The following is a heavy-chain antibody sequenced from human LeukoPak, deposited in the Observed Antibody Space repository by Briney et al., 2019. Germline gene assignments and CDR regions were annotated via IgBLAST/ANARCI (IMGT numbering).Heavy chain of an antibody. CDR2: INPNSGGT. J-gene: IGHJ6*03. D-gene: IGHD4-17*01. V-gene: IGHV1-2*06. Sequence: ASVKVSCKASGYTFTGYYMHWVRQAPGQGLEWMGRINPNSGGTNYAQKFQGRVTMTRDTSISTAYMELSRLRSDDTAVYYCASDYCDPRVYYMDVWGKGTTVTVSS. CDR1: GYTFTGYY. CDR3: ASDYCDPRVYYMDV.